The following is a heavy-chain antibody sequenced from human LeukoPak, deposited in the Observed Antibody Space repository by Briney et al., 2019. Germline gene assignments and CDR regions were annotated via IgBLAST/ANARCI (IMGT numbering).Heavy chain of an antibody. Sequence: GGSLRLSCAVSGFTFGRFAMNWVRQAPGKGLEWVSIISNSGTITSYADAVKGRFTISRDNSKNTVYRQMNSLRAEDTAVYYCTTESFHYWGQGSLVAVSS. CDR1: GFTFGRFA. D-gene: IGHD3-10*01. CDR3: TTESFHY. J-gene: IGHJ4*02. V-gene: IGHV3-23*01. CDR2: ISNSGTIT.